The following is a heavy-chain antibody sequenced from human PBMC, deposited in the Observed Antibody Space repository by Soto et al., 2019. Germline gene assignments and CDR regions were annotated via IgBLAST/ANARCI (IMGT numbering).Heavy chain of an antibody. D-gene: IGHD3-10*01. CDR1: GFTLSGHG. CDR3: ARKKTAGYYRTVDY. Sequence: QVQLVASGGGVVQPGRSLSLSCAASGFTLSGHGLHWDRQAPGKGLEWVAVVTHDGTERHYPDSVKGRFTITRDISKNTFYLQMNSLRVEDTAMYYCARKKTAGYYRTVDYWCQGTLVTVSS. J-gene: IGHJ4*02. CDR2: VTHDGTER. V-gene: IGHV3-30*03.